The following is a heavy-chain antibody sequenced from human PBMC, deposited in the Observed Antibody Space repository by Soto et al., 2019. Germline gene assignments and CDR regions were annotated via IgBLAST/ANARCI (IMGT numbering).Heavy chain of an antibody. CDR1: GYTFIDYY. J-gene: IGHJ5*02. V-gene: IGHV1-2*02. Sequence: ASVKVSCKASGYTFIDYYIHWVRQAPGQGLEWMGWINPNTGVTNYAQKFQGRVTMTRDTSIGTAYMELSRLRPDDATLYYCARRAAVSNTVWFDPWGQGTLVTVSS. CDR3: ARRAAVSNTVWFDP. CDR2: INPNTGVT. D-gene: IGHD6-13*01.